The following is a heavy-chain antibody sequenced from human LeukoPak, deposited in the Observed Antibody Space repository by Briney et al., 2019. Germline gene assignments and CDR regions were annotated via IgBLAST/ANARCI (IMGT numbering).Heavy chain of an antibody. D-gene: IGHD3-3*01. CDR1: GGSISSYY. CDR3: ARDFYDFWSGYYTEYYYYYMAV. J-gene: IGHJ6*03. V-gene: IGHV4-4*07. CDR2: IYTSGST. Sequence: SETLSLTCTVSGGSISSYYWSWIRQPAGKGLEWIGGIYTSGSTNYNPSLKSRVTMSVDTSKNQFSLKLSSVTAADTAVYYCARDFYDFWSGYYTEYYYYYMAVWGKGTTVTVSS.